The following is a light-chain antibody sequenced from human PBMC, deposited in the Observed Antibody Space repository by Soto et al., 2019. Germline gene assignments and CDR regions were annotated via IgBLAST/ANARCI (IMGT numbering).Light chain of an antibody. CDR3: QQSFTTPLT. Sequence: DIQMTQSPSSLSASVGDRVTITCRASQSIGRVLNWHQQKPGKAPNVLINVASTLRSGVPSRFSGSGSGTDFNLTINSLQPEDFATYFCQQSFTTPLTFGGGTKVEIK. CDR1: QSIGRV. V-gene: IGKV1-39*01. CDR2: VAS. J-gene: IGKJ4*01.